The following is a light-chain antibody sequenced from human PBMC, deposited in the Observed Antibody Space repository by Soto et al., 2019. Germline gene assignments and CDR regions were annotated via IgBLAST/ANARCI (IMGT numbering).Light chain of an antibody. V-gene: IGKV3-15*01. J-gene: IGKJ2*01. CDR2: GAS. CDR3: QQYNNWRPYT. Sequence: EIVMTQSPATLSVSPGERATLSCRASQSVSNNLAWYQQKPGQAPRLLIYGASTRATGIPARFSGSGSGTEFTLTISGLQSEDFAVYYCQQYNNWRPYTFGQGTKLEIK. CDR1: QSVSNN.